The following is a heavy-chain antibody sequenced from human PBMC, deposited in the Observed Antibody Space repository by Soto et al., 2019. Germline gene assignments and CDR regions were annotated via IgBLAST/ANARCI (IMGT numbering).Heavy chain of an antibody. J-gene: IGHJ4*02. CDR3: ARNGSN. CDR1: GVSISNSSYY. CDR2: IYYSGIT. Sequence: SETLSLTCTVSGVSISNSSYYWGWIRRPPGKGLEWIGTIYYSGITYYNPSLKSRVTISVDTSKNQFSLKLTSVTAADTAVYYCARNGSNWGQGTLVTVYS. V-gene: IGHV4-39*01.